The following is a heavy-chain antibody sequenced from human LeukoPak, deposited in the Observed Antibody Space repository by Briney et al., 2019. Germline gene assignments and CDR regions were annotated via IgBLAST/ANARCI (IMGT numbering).Heavy chain of an antibody. D-gene: IGHD1-1*01. CDR3: VKHSGGVYGNSDS. CDR2: VGRSGVNT. CDR1: GFTFSSYA. J-gene: IGHJ4*02. V-gene: IGHV3-23*01. Sequence: GGSLRLSCVASGFTFSSYAVSWFRQAPGKGLEWVATVGRSGVNTYYADSVRGRFTISKDSAKNTLQMNSLSAEDTAIYYCVKHSGGVYGNSDSWGQGILVTVSS.